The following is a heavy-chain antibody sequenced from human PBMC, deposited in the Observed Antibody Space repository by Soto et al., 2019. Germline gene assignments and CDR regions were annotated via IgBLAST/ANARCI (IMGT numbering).Heavy chain of an antibody. V-gene: IGHV4-4*02. Sequence: QVQLQESGPGLVKPSGTLSLTCAVSGGSISSSNWWSWVRQPPGKGLEWIGEIYHSGSTNYNPSLNGRATISVGKSKNQFSLKVSSVTAADTAVYYCARTTVYSSSSGGAFDIWGQGTMVTVSS. D-gene: IGHD6-6*01. CDR1: GGSISSSNW. CDR2: IYHSGST. CDR3: ARTTVYSSSSGGAFDI. J-gene: IGHJ3*02.